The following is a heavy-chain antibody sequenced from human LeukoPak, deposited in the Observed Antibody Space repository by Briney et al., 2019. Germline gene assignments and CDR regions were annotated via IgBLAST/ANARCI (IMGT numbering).Heavy chain of an antibody. CDR2: IYHSGST. D-gene: IGHD3-10*01. CDR3: ASSMVRGVIAN. Sequence: PSQTLSLTCAVSGGSLSSGGYSWSWIRQPPGTGLEWIGYIYHSGSTYYNPSLKSRVTISVDRSKNQFSLKLSSVTAADTAVYYCASSMVRGVIANWGQGTLVTVSS. J-gene: IGHJ4*02. CDR1: GGSLSSGGYS. V-gene: IGHV4-30-2*01.